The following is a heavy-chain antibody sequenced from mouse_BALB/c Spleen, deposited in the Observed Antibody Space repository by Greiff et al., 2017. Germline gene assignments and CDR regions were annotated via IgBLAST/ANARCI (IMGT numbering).Heavy chain of an antibody. CDR2: IRLKSNNYAT. CDR1: GFTFSNYW. J-gene: IGHJ4*01. Sequence: EVQLVESGGGLVQPGGSMKLSCVASGFTFSNYWMNWVRQSPEKGLEWVAEIRLKSNNYATHYAESVKGRFTISRDDSKSSVYLQMNNLRAEDTGIYYCTRGGLYAMDYWGQGTSVTVSS. CDR3: TRGGLYAMDY. V-gene: IGHV6-6*02.